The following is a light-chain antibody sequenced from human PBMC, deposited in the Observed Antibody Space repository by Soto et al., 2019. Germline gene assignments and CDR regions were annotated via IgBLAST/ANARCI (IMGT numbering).Light chain of an antibody. J-gene: IGKJ1*01. V-gene: IGKV1-6*01. CDR1: EDIGDE. CDR2: AAS. CDR3: RQYHIYSWT. Sequence: IHMTHTPSSQSAFVADTVTISFRASEDIGDELGWYQQMPGKAPKLLIFAASSLESGVSSRFSGGGSGTDFTLTIGSLQPDDVATYYCRQYHIYSWTFGQGTKVDI.